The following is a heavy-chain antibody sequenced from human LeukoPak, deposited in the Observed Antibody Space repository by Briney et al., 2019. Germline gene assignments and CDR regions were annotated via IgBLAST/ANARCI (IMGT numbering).Heavy chain of an antibody. D-gene: IGHD3-3*01. CDR2: ISASNGNT. V-gene: IGHV1-18*01. CDR3: ARDSIFGVAIIGYFDY. CDR1: GYTFTSYG. J-gene: IGHJ4*02. Sequence: ASVKVSCKASGYTFTSYGLNWVRQAPGQGLEWMGWISASNGNTYYAQNFQGRVTMTTDTSTSTAYMELRSLRSDDTAVYYCARDSIFGVAIIGYFDYWGQGTLVTVSS.